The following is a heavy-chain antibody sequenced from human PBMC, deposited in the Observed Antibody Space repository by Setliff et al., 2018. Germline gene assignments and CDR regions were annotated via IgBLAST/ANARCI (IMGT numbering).Heavy chain of an antibody. Sequence: SETLSLTCTVSGGSISSSSYYWGWIRQPPGKGLEWIGSIYYSGSTYYNSSLKSRVTISVDTSKNQFSLKLSSVTAADTAVYYCAREVTGSSSWFESAFDIWGQGTMVTVSS. CDR1: GGSISSSSYY. CDR2: IYYSGST. V-gene: IGHV4-39*07. CDR3: AREVTGSSSWFESAFDI. D-gene: IGHD6-13*01. J-gene: IGHJ3*02.